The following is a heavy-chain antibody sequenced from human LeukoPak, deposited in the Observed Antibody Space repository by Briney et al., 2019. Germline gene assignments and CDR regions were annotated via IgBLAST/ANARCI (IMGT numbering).Heavy chain of an antibody. V-gene: IGHV3-9*01. D-gene: IGHD1-26*01. CDR2: ISWNSGSI. J-gene: IGHJ4*02. CDR3: ATTDY. CDR1: GFTLSSYA. Sequence: PGGSLRLSCAASGFTLSSYAMSWVRQAPGKGLEWVSGISWNSGSIGYADSVKGRFTISRDNAKSSLYLQMNSLRAEDTALYYCATTDYWGQGTLVTVSS.